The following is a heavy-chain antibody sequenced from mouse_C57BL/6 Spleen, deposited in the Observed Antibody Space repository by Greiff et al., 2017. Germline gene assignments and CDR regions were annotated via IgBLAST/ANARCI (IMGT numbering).Heavy chain of an antibody. CDR3: ARHPNYGSSGYYFDY. CDR1: GFTFSSYG. CDR2: ISSGGSYT. V-gene: IGHV5-6*01. J-gene: IGHJ2*01. D-gene: IGHD1-1*01. Sequence: EVKLMESGGDLVKPGGSLKLSCAASGFTFSSYGMSWVRQTPDKRLEWIATISSGGSYTYYPDSVKGRFTISRDNAKNTLYLQISSLKSEDTAMYYCARHPNYGSSGYYFDYWGQGTTLTVSS.